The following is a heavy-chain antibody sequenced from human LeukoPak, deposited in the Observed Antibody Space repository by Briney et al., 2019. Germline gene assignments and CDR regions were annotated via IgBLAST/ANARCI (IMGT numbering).Heavy chain of an antibody. CDR3: ASIINWGSAFDI. J-gene: IGHJ3*02. Sequence: RAGGSLRLSCAASGFTFDDYGMSWVRQAPGKGLEWVSGINWNGGSTGYADSVKGRFTISRDNAKNSLYLQMNCLRAEDTALYYCASIINWGSAFDIWGQGTMVTVSS. D-gene: IGHD7-27*01. CDR1: GFTFDDYG. CDR2: INWNGGST. V-gene: IGHV3-20*04.